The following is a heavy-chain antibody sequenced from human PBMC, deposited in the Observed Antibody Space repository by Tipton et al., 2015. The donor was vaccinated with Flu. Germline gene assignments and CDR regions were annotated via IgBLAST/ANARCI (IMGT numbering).Heavy chain of an antibody. Sequence: SLRLSCTASGFRFGDHSMGWVRQAPGKGLEWVAIIKQDASEKLYVDSVEGRFTISRDNAKNSLSLQMDSLRGDDTAVYYCAGGSGWLITDWGQGTLVTVSS. V-gene: IGHV3-7*01. J-gene: IGHJ4*02. CDR3: AGGSGWLITD. CDR1: GFRFGDHS. D-gene: IGHD6-19*01. CDR2: IKQDASEK.